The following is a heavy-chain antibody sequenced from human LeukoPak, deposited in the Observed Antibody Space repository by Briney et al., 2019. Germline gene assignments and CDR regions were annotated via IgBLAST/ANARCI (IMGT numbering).Heavy chain of an antibody. CDR2: IYYSGST. CDR3: ARHRIAARGSFDY. Sequence: SETLSLTCTVSGGSIGSSYYYWGWIRQPAGRGLEWIGSIYYSGSTYYNPSLKSRVTISEDTSKNQFSLKLNSVTAADTAVYYCARHRIAARGSFDYWGQGTLVTVSS. J-gene: IGHJ4*02. D-gene: IGHD6-6*01. CDR1: GGSIGSSYYY. V-gene: IGHV4-39*01.